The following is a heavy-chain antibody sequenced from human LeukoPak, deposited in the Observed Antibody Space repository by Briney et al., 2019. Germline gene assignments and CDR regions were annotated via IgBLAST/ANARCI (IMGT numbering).Heavy chain of an antibody. CDR2: ISGSGGST. CDR3: AKGGCSGGSCYYPYYFDY. Sequence: GGSLRLSCAASGFTFSSYAMSWVRQAPGKGLEWVSAISGSGGSTYYADSVKGRLTISRDNSKNTLYLQMNSLRAEDTAVYYCAKGGCSGGSCYYPYYFDYWGQGTLVTVSS. V-gene: IGHV3-23*01. CDR1: GFTFSSYA. D-gene: IGHD2-15*01. J-gene: IGHJ4*02.